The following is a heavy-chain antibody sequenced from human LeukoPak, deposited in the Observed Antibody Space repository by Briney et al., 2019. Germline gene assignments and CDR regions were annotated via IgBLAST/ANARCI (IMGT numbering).Heavy chain of an antibody. J-gene: IGHJ5*02. Sequence: SETLSLTCAVYIDSFSNYHWNWIRQTPAKGMERIGEVNESGGTNISPSLRSRVILSVDTSKNQFSLKLISVTVADTAIYYCARGQGATVPQVGKNWFDPWGQGTRVTVSS. CDR3: ARGQGATVPQVGKNWFDP. V-gene: IGHV4-34*01. D-gene: IGHD1-26*01. CDR2: VNESGGT. CDR1: IDSFSNYH.